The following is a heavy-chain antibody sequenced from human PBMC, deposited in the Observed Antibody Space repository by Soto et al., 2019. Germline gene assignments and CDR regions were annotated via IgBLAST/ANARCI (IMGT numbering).Heavy chain of an antibody. CDR1: GGTFSSYT. Sequence: QVQLVQSGAEVKKPGSSVKVSCKASGGTFSSYTISWVRQAPGQGLEWMGRIIPILGIANYAQKFQGRVTITADKSTSTAYMELSSLRSEDPAVYYCARVEGYCSGGSCCWGQGTLVTVSS. J-gene: IGHJ4*02. V-gene: IGHV1-69*02. CDR2: IIPILGIA. CDR3: ARVEGYCSGGSCC. D-gene: IGHD2-15*01.